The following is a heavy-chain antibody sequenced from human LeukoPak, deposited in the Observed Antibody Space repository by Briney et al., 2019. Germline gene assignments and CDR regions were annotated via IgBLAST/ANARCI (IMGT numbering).Heavy chain of an antibody. CDR1: GYTLTELS. D-gene: IGHD1-26*01. CDR2: FDPEDGET. CDR3: AITYSGSYYFDY. J-gene: IGHJ4*02. Sequence: ASVKVSCTVSGYTLTELSMHWVRQAPGKGLEWMGGFDPEDGETIYAQKFQGRVTMTEDTSTDTAYMELSSLRSEDTAVYYCAITYSGSYYFDYWGQGTLVTVSS. V-gene: IGHV1-24*01.